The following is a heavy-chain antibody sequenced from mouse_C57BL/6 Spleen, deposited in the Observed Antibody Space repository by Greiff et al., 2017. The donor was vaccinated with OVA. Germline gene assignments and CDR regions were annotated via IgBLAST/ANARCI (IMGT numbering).Heavy chain of an antibody. J-gene: IGHJ3*01. CDR2: IYPGDGDT. D-gene: IGHD2-2*01. CDR3: AREGGYDARGFSY. V-gene: IGHV1-82*01. Sequence: VQLQQSGPELVKPGASVKISCKASGYAFSSSWMNWVKQRPGKGLEWIGRIYPGDGDTNYNGKFKGKATLTADKSSSTAYMQLSSLTSEDSAVYFCAREGGYDARGFSYWGQGTLVTVSA. CDR1: GYAFSSSW.